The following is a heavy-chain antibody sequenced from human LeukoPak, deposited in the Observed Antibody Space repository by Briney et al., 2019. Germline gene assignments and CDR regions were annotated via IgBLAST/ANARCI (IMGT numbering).Heavy chain of an antibody. V-gene: IGHV3-7*01. J-gene: IGHJ6*03. D-gene: IGHD1-26*01. CDR2: IKQDGSEK. CDR3: ARDPYSGNYGNDYYYYMDV. CDR1: GFTFSSYS. Sequence: PGGSLRLSCAASGFTFSSYSMSWVRQAPGKGLEWVANIKQDGSEKYYVGSVKGRFTISRDNAKNSLYLQMDSLGPDDTAVYYCARDPYSGNYGNDYYYYMDVWGKGTTVTISS.